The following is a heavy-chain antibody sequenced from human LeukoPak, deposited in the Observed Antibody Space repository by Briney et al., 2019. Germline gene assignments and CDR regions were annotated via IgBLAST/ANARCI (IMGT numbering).Heavy chain of an antibody. CDR3: ARDRDPPHFDY. D-gene: IGHD5-24*01. Sequence: PGGSLRLSCAASGXTFSSYWMSWVRQAPGKGLESVANIKQDGSEKYYVDSVKGRFTISRDKAKNSLYLQMKSLRAEDTAVYYCARDRDPPHFDYWGQGTLVAVSS. CDR1: GXTFSSYW. CDR2: IKQDGSEK. J-gene: IGHJ4*02. V-gene: IGHV3-7*04.